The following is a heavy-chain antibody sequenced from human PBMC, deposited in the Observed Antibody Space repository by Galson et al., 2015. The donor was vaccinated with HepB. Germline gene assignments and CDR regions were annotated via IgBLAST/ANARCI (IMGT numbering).Heavy chain of an antibody. D-gene: IGHD5/OR15-5a*01. CDR3: AKSVVSTNYFNY. V-gene: IGHV3-23*01. Sequence: LRLSYAASGFSFSSHAMNWVRQAPGKGLEWVSTISTTGGTTYLADSVKGRFTISRDNSKNTLYLQMNSLRAEDTAVCYCAKSVVSTNYFNYWGQGTLVTVSS. CDR2: ISTTGGTT. CDR1: GFSFSSHA. J-gene: IGHJ4*02.